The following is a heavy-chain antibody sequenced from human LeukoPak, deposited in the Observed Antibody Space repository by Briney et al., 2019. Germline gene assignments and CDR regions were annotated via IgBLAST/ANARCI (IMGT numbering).Heavy chain of an antibody. V-gene: IGHV3-23*01. Sequence: GGSLRLSCAASGFTFSSYAMSWVRQAPGKGLEWVSAISGSGGSTYYADSVKGRFTISRDNSKNTLYLQMNSLRVEDTAVYYCAKTFRLDYYYMDVWGKGTTVTVSS. CDR1: GFTFSSYA. D-gene: IGHD2/OR15-2a*01. CDR3: AKTFRLDYYYMDV. J-gene: IGHJ6*03. CDR2: ISGSGGST.